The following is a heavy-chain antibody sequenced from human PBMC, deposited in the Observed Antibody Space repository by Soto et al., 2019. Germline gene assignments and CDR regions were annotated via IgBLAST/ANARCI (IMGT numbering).Heavy chain of an antibody. CDR3: AAEIGGLLSLMYTN. Sequence: PRASVKVSCKASGFTFTSSAVQWVRQARGQRLEWIGWIVVGSGNTNYAQKFQERVTITRDMSTSTAYMELSSLRSEDTAVYYCAAEIGGLLSLMYTNWGQGTLVTVSS. D-gene: IGHD1-26*01. CDR2: IVVGSGNT. CDR1: GFTFTSSA. V-gene: IGHV1-58*01. J-gene: IGHJ4*02.